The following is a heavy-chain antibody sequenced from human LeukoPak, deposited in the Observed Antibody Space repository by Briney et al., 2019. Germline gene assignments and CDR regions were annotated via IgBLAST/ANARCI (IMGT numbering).Heavy chain of an antibody. D-gene: IGHD3-22*01. Sequence: SETLSLTCTVSGGSISSSSYYWGWLRQPPGKGLEWIVSIYYSGSTYYNPSLKSRVTISVDTSKNQFSLKLSSVTAADTAVYYCARHTHYYDSSGYYYLDYWGQGTLVTVSS. CDR2: IYYSGST. CDR3: ARHTHYYDSSGYYYLDY. V-gene: IGHV4-39*01. CDR1: GGSISSSSYY. J-gene: IGHJ4*02.